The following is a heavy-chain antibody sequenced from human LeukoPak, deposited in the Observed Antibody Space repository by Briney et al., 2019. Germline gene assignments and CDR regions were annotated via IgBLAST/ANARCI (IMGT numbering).Heavy chain of an antibody. CDR2: INHSGST. CDR1: GGSISSGDYY. J-gene: IGHJ5*02. V-gene: IGHV4-30-4*08. Sequence: SQTLSLTCTVSGGSISSGDYYWSWIRQPPGKGLEWIGEINHSGSTNYNPSLKSRVTISVGTSKNKFSLKLSSVTAADTAVYYCARDANDFWSGYYMENWFDPWGQGTLVTVSS. D-gene: IGHD3-3*01. CDR3: ARDANDFWSGYYMENWFDP.